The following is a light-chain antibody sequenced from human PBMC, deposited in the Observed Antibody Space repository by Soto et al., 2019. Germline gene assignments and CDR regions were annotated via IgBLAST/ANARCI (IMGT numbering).Light chain of an antibody. J-gene: IGLJ1*01. CDR1: SSDVGGYNY. V-gene: IGLV2-14*01. CDR3: SSYTCSTTPYV. Sequence: QSALTQPASVSGSPGQSITISCTGTSSDVGGYNYVSWYQQHPGKAPKLMIYEVINRPSGVSNRFSCSKSGNTASLSISGLQAEDEADYYCSSYTCSTTPYVFGAGTKVTVL. CDR2: EVI.